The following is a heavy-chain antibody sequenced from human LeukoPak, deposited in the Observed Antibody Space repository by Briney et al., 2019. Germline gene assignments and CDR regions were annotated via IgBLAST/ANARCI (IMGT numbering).Heavy chain of an antibody. V-gene: IGHV4-4*07. Sequence: PSETLSLTCTVSGGSISSYYWSWIRQPAGKGLEWIGRIYTSGGTNYNPSLKSRVTISVDTSKNQFSLKLSSVTAADTAVYYCARAGCSGGSCLFDYWGQGTLVTVSS. D-gene: IGHD2-15*01. CDR2: IYTSGGT. J-gene: IGHJ4*02. CDR1: GGSISSYY. CDR3: ARAGCSGGSCLFDY.